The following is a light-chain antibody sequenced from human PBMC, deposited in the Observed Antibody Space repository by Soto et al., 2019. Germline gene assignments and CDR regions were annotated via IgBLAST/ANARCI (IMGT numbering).Light chain of an antibody. CDR2: AAS. CDR1: QSISSY. CDR3: QQSYSTPRT. Sequence: DIQMTQSPSSLSASVGDRVTITFRSSQSISSYLNWYQQKPGKAPKLLIYAASSLQSGVPSRFSGSGSGTDFTLTISSLQPEDFATYDCQQSYSTPRTFGQGTKVEIK. V-gene: IGKV1-39*01. J-gene: IGKJ1*01.